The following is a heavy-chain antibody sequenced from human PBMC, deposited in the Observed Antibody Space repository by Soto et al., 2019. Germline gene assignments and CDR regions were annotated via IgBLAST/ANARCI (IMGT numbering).Heavy chain of an antibody. D-gene: IGHD6-13*01. CDR2: IIPILGIA. CDR1: GGTFSSYT. J-gene: IGHJ4*02. V-gene: IGHV1-69*02. CDR3: APSAAGSTRKNTHSTLLNY. Sequence: KPLGASVKVSCKASGGTFSSYTISWVRQAPGQGLEWMGRIIPILGIANYAQKFQGRVTITADKSTSTAYMELSSLRSEDTAVYYCAPSAAGSTRKNTHSTLLNYWGQGTLVTVSS.